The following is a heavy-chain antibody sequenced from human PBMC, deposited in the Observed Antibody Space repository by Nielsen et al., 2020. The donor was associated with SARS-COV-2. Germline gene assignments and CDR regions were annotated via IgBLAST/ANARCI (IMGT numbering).Heavy chain of an antibody. CDR3: ARLATYYYDDSAYYPGYYYGMDV. CDR2: INTNTGNP. Sequence: WVRQAPGQGLEWMGWINTNTGNPTYAQGFTGRFVFSFDTSASTAHLQISGLKAEDTAVYYCARLATYYYDDSAYYPGYYYGMDVWGQGTTVTVSS. J-gene: IGHJ6*02. V-gene: IGHV7-4-1*02. D-gene: IGHD3-22*01.